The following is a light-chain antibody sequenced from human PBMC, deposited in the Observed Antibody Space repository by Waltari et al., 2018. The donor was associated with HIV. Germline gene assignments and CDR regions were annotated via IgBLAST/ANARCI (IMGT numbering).Light chain of an antibody. V-gene: IGKV3-11*01. CDR2: DAS. Sequence: EIVLTQSPATLSLSPGERATLSCRASQSVSSYLAWYQQKPGQAPRFLIYDASNRATGIPARFSGSGSWTDFTLTISSLEPEDFAVYYCQQRSNWPMAFGGGTKVEIK. J-gene: IGKJ4*01. CDR3: QQRSNWPMA. CDR1: QSVSSY.